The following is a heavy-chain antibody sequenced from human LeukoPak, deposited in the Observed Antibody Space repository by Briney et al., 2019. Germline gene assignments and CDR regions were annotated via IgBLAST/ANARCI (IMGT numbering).Heavy chain of an antibody. V-gene: IGHV1-69*06. CDR3: ARVLTPYSSGWFWAEYFQH. CDR2: IAPISGTP. CDR1: GGTFTHFV. J-gene: IGHJ1*01. Sequence: ASVKVSCKASGGTFTHFVISWLRQAPGQGLEWMGGIAPISGTPVYAQKFQDRVNITAHTSTNTAYMEMSSLTSEDTAMYYCARVLTPYSSGWFWAEYFQHWGQGTLVTVSS. D-gene: IGHD6-19*01.